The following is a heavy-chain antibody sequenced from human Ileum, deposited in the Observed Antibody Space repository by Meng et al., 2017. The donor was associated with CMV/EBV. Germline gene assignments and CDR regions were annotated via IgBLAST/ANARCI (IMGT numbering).Heavy chain of an antibody. V-gene: IGHV3-9*01. CDR1: GFSFDEYG. Sequence: SLKISCVASGFSFDEYGMHWVRQDPGKGLEWVASIIWNSGSIVYADSVQGRFTISRDNAKKSLYLQMISLRAEDTALFYCVKDLAAGLMMIGIKNHGYGMDVWGQGTTVTVSS. CDR3: VKDLAAGLMMIGIKNHGYGMDV. J-gene: IGHJ6*02. D-gene: IGHD3-10*01. CDR2: IIWNSGSI.